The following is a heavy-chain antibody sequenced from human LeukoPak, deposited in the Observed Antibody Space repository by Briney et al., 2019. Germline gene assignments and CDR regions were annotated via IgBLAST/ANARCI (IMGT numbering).Heavy chain of an antibody. CDR3: ARDRSRTGTYYFDY. J-gene: IGHJ4*02. Sequence: ASVKVSCKASGYTFTNYGISWVRQAPGQGLEWMGWISVYNGNTNYAQKLQDRVTMTTDTSTSTAYMELRSLRSDDTAVYYCARDRSRTGTYYFDYWGQGSLVTVSS. V-gene: IGHV1-18*01. D-gene: IGHD1-1*01. CDR2: ISVYNGNT. CDR1: GYTFTNYG.